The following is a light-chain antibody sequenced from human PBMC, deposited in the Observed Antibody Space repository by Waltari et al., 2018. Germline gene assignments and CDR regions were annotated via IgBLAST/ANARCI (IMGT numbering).Light chain of an antibody. Sequence: EIVLTQSPGTLSLSLGERATLSCRASQSVSRALAWYQQKPGQAPRLLIYGASTRATGIQDRFSGSGSGTDFSLTISRLEPDDFAVYYCQHYVRLPATFGQGTTVEI. J-gene: IGKJ1*01. CDR1: QSVSRA. CDR3: QHYVRLPAT. V-gene: IGKV3-20*01. CDR2: GAS.